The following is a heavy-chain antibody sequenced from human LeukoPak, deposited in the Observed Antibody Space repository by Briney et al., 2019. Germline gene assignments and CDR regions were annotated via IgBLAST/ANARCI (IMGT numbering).Heavy chain of an antibody. CDR3: ARSRGWELLRSAFDI. J-gene: IGHJ3*02. CDR1: GFTFSSYS. D-gene: IGHD1-26*01. V-gene: IGHV3-21*01. Sequence: PGGSLRLSCAASGFTFSSYSMNWVRQAPGKGLEWVSSISSSSSYIYYADSVKGRFTISRDNAKNSLYLQMNSLRAEDTAVYYCARSRGWELLRSAFDIWGQGTMVTVSS. CDR2: ISSSSSYI.